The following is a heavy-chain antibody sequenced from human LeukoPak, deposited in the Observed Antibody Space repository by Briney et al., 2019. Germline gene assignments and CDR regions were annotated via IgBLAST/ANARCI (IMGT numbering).Heavy chain of an antibody. CDR1: GYTFTSYY. CDR2: INPSGGNT. V-gene: IGHV1-46*01. CDR3: ARGLGSSSYYAP. J-gene: IGHJ5*02. Sequence: VASVTVSCKASGYTFTSYYIHWVRQAPGQGLEWMGIINPSGGNTNYLQKFQGRVTMTRDTSTSTVYMELSSLRSEDTAVYYCARGLGSSSYYAPWGQGTLVTASS. D-gene: IGHD3-22*01.